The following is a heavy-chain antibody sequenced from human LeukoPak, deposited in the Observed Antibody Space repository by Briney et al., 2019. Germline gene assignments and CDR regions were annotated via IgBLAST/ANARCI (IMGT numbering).Heavy chain of an antibody. CDR3: AKVVQRGDYVTPFGY. V-gene: IGHV3-23*01. CDR2: ISGSGGST. CDR1: GFTFDDYG. Sequence: GGSLRLSCAASGFTFDDYGMSWVRQAPGKGLEWVSAISGSGGSTYYADSVKGRFTISRDNSKNTLYLQMNSLRAEDTAVYYCAKVVQRGDYVTPFGYWGQGTLVTVSS. D-gene: IGHD4-17*01. J-gene: IGHJ4*02.